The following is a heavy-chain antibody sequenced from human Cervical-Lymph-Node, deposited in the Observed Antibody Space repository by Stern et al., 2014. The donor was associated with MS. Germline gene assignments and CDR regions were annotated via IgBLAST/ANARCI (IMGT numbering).Heavy chain of an antibody. Sequence: VQLVESGAEVKKPGSSVKVSCKASGGTFSSYVITWVRQTPGQTFEWMGGIITRFGPGNYAQKFQDRITMTADEYTSTVYMELRNMRSEDTAIYYCVIDTNWFDPWGQGTLVTVSS. J-gene: IGHJ5*02. V-gene: IGHV1-69*01. CDR2: IITRFGPG. CDR3: VIDTNWFDP. CDR1: GGTFSSYV.